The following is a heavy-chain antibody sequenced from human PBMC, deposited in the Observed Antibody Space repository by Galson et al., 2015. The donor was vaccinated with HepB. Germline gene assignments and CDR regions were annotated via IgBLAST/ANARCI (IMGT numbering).Heavy chain of an antibody. J-gene: IGHJ4*02. CDR3: ALRTGTYPYYFDF. D-gene: IGHD3-10*01. CDR2: ISPYNGNT. Sequence: SGAEVKKPGASVRVSCKASGYTFTSYGLSWLRQAPGQGLEYMGWISPYNGNTDYAQKLQGRVIMTTDKSTTTAYMELRSLRSDDTAVYYCALRTGTYPYYFDFWGQGTLVAVSS. V-gene: IGHV1-18*01. CDR1: GYTFTSYG.